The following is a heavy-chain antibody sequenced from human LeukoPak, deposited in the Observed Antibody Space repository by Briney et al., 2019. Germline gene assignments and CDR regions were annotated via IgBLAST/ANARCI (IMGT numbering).Heavy chain of an antibody. CDR2: IWYDGSNK. V-gene: IGHV3-33*01. D-gene: IGHD3-10*01. CDR3: ARDLRANSAVYFDY. J-gene: IGHJ4*02. Sequence: GGSLRLSCAASGFTFSSYGMHWVRQAPGKGLEWVAVIWYDGSNKYYADSVKGRFTISRDNSKNTLYLQMNSLRAEDTAVYYCARDLRANSAVYFDYWGQGTLVTVSS. CDR1: GFTFSSYG.